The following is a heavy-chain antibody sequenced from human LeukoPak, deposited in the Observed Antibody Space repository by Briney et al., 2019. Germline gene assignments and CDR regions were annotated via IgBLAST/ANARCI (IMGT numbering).Heavy chain of an antibody. D-gene: IGHD2-15*01. CDR3: ARDHGLGCSGGSCYSGWFDP. V-gene: IGHV4-39*07. Sequence: PSETLSLTCTVSGGSISSSSYYWGWIRQPPGKGLEWIGSIYYSGSTYYNPSPKSRATISVDTSKNQFSLKLSSVTAADTAVYYCARDHGLGCSGGSCYSGWFDPWGQGTLVTVSS. CDR2: IYYSGST. CDR1: GGSISSSSYY. J-gene: IGHJ5*02.